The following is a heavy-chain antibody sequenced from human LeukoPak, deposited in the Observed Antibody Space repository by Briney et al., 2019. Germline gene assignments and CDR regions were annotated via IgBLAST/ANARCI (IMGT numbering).Heavy chain of an antibody. V-gene: IGHV3-23*01. CDR1: GFIFSNYA. D-gene: IGHD4-11*01. CDR2: ITGSGGST. J-gene: IGHJ6*02. Sequence: GGSLRLSCAASGFIFSNYAMSWVRQAPGKGLEWVSAITGSGGSTYYADSVKGRFTISRDNSKNTLYLQMNSLRAEDTAVYYCASTYYSNYLPSDYYYGMDVWGQGTTVTVSS. CDR3: ASTYYSNYLPSDYYYGMDV.